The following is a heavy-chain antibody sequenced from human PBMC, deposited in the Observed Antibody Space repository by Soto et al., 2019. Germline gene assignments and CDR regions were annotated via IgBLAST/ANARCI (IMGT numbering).Heavy chain of an antibody. CDR2: IYFTGST. J-gene: IGHJ3*02. D-gene: IGHD2-8*01. Sequence: SETLSLTCTVSGDSVSSGSYYWSWIRQPPGKGLEWIGYIYFTGSTNYNPSLKRRVTVSLDTSKNQFSLKLSSVTAADTAVYYYDSPRNGAFDIWGQGTVVTVSS. CDR3: DSPRNGAFDI. V-gene: IGHV4-61*01. CDR1: GDSVSSGSYY.